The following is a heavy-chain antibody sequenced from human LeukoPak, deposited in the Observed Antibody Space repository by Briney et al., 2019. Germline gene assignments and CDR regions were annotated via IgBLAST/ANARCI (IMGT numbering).Heavy chain of an antibody. Sequence: PGGSLGLSCVASGFTFSTYWMHWVRQAPGKGLAWVSRLDRDGTTTSYADSVYGRFTISRDNAKSTLYLQMRSLRAEDTAVYYCARVSPNDPGDAFDIWGQGTMVTVSS. CDR2: LDRDGTTT. D-gene: IGHD1-1*01. CDR1: GFTFSTYW. CDR3: ARVSPNDPGDAFDI. V-gene: IGHV3-74*01. J-gene: IGHJ3*02.